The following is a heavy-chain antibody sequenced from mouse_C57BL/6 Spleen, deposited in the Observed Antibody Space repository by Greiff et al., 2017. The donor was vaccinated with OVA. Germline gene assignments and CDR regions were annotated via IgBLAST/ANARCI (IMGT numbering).Heavy chain of an antibody. J-gene: IGHJ1*03. D-gene: IGHD1-1*01. Sequence: EVQLQESGPGLAKPSQTLSLTCSVTGYSITSDYWNWIRKFTGNKLEYMGYISYSGSTYYNPSLKSRISITRDTSKNQYYLQLNSVTTEDTATYYCARCPITTVVSTFWYFDVWGTGPTVTVSS. CDR3: ARCPITTVVSTFWYFDV. CDR2: ISYSGST. V-gene: IGHV3-8*01. CDR1: GYSITSDY.